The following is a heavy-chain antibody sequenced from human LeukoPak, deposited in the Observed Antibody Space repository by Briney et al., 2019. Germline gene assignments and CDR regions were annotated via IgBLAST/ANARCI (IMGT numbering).Heavy chain of an antibody. CDR1: GFTVSSNY. V-gene: IGHV3-66*01. D-gene: IGHD3-10*01. J-gene: IGHJ6*03. CDR3: ARDLRVLLVRGVISYMDV. Sequence: GSLRLSCAASGFTVSSNYMSWVRQAPGKGLEWVSVIYSGGSTYYADSVKGRFTISRDNSKNTLYLQMNSLRAEDTAVYYCARDLRVLLVRGVISYMDVWGKGTTVTISS. CDR2: IYSGGST.